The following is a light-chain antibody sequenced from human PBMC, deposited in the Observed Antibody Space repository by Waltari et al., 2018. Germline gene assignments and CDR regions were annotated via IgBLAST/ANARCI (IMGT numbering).Light chain of an antibody. CDR2: TTS. V-gene: IGKV1-39*01. CDR1: PSISSY. J-gene: IGKJ4*01. Sequence: DIHMTQPPSSLSASVGYKVPITCRASPSISSYLNWYQQKPGEAPKLLIYTTSSLQSGVPSRFSGSGSGTDFTLTISSLQPEDFATYYCQQSYITPSTFGGGTKVEIK. CDR3: QQSYITPST.